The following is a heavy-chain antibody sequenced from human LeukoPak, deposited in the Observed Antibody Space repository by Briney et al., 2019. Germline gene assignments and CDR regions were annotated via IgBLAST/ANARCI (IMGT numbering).Heavy chain of an antibody. Sequence: GGSLRLSCAASGFTFDDYAMHWVRQAPGKGLEWVSGISWNSGSIGYADSVKGRFTISRDNAKNSLYLQMNSLRAEDTAVYYCARDSTTTVTTSSYFQHWGQGTLVTVSS. CDR2: ISWNSGSI. J-gene: IGHJ1*01. V-gene: IGHV3-9*01. CDR1: GFTFDDYA. D-gene: IGHD4-17*01. CDR3: ARDSTTTVTTSSYFQH.